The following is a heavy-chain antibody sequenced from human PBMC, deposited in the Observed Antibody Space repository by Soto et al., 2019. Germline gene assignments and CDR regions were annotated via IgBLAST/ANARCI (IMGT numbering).Heavy chain of an antibody. Sequence: QVQLQQSGPGLVEPSQTLSLTCTVSGASISGDYYHWTWIRQSPGKGLEWIGYVFHSGSVLYNPSLKSRLHISVDTSKNQFSLRLTSVTAADTAGYFCAREDDGGDRDYYGLDVWGQGTTVTVSS. CDR3: AREDDGGDRDYYGLDV. J-gene: IGHJ6*02. CDR1: GASISGDYYH. CDR2: VFHSGSV. V-gene: IGHV4-30-4*08. D-gene: IGHD2-21*02.